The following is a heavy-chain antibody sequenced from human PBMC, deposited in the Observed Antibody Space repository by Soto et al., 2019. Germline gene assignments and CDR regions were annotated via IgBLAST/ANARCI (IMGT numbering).Heavy chain of an antibody. J-gene: IGHJ4*02. D-gene: IGHD6-19*01. V-gene: IGHV1-46*01. Sequence: QVQLVQSGAEVKKPGASVKVSCKASGYTFTSYYMHWVRQAPGQGLEWMGIINPSGGSTSYAQKFQGRVTMTRDTSASTVDGELGGLGCEDTAVYYCARPSSGQYYFDYWGQGTLVTVSS. CDR2: INPSGGST. CDR1: GYTFTSYY. CDR3: ARPSSGQYYFDY.